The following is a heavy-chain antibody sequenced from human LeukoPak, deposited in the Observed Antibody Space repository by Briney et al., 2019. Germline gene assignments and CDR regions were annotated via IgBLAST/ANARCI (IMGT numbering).Heavy chain of an antibody. V-gene: IGHV1-69*05. D-gene: IGHD3-10*01. Sequence: SVKVSCKASGGTFSSYAISWVRQAPGQGLEWMGGIIPIFGTANYAQKFQGRVTITTDESTSTAYMELSSLRSEDTAEYYCARGGPGRDYYYYYMDVWGKGTTVTVSS. CDR1: GGTFSSYA. CDR2: IIPIFGTA. J-gene: IGHJ6*03. CDR3: ARGGPGRDYYYYYMDV.